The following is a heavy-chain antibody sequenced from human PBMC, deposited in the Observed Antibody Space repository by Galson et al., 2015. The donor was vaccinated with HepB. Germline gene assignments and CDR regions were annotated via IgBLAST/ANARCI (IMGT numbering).Heavy chain of an antibody. J-gene: IGHJ3*02. Sequence: SLRLSCAASGFTFSSAWMNWVRQAPGKGLEWVGRIKSKTDGGTTDYAAPVKGRFTISRDDSKNTLYLQMNSLKTEDTAVYYCTTDSSGYYNTAFDIWGQGTMVTVSS. CDR3: TTDSSGYYNTAFDI. CDR1: GFTFSSAW. V-gene: IGHV3-15*07. D-gene: IGHD3-22*01. CDR2: IKSKTDGGTT.